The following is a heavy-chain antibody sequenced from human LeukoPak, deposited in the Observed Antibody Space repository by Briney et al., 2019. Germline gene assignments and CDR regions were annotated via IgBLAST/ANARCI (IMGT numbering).Heavy chain of an antibody. D-gene: IGHD1-26*01. CDR2: MNPNSGNT. Sequence: ASVKVSCKASGYTFTSYDINWVRQATGQGLEWMGWMNPNSGNTGYAQKFQGRVTMTRNTSISTAYMELSSLRSEDTAVYYCARSSVGATQAGFDYWGQGNLCTVSS. CDR1: GYTFTSYD. V-gene: IGHV1-8*01. CDR3: ARSSVGATQAGFDY. J-gene: IGHJ4*02.